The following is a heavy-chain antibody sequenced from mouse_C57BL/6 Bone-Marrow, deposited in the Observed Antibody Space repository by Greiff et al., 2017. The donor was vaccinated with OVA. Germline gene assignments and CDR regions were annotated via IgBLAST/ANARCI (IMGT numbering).Heavy chain of an antibody. V-gene: IGHV5-6*01. D-gene: IGHD3-2*02. CDR3: ARHDSSGYYAMDY. J-gene: IGHJ4*01. CDR1: GFTFSSYG. Sequence: EVQLVESGGDLVKPGGSLKLSCVASGFTFSSYGMSWVRQTPDKRLEWVATISSGGSYTYYPDSVKGRFTISRDNAKNTLYLHMSSLKSEDTAMYYCARHDSSGYYAMDYWGQGTSVTVSS. CDR2: ISSGGSYT.